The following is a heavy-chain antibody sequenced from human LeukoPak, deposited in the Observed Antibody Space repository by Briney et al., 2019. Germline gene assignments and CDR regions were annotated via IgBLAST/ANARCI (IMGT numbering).Heavy chain of an antibody. CDR3: AKDIASYDSSGLHG. J-gene: IGHJ4*02. CDR1: GFTFSSYW. CDR2: ISWNSGSI. D-gene: IGHD3-22*01. V-gene: IGHV3-9*01. Sequence: GGSLRLSCAASGFTFSSYWMHWVRQAPGKGLEWVSGISWNSGSIGYADSVKGRFTISRDNAKNSLYLQMNSLRAEDRALYYCAKDIASYDSSGLHGWGQGTLVTVSS.